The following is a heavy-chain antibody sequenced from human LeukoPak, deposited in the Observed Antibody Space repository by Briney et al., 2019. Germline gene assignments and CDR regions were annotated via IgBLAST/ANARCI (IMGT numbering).Heavy chain of an antibody. D-gene: IGHD3-16*02. Sequence: GGSLRLSCAASGFTVSSNYMSWVRQAPGKGLEWVSVIYSGGSTYYADSVKGRFTISRDNPKNTLYLQMNSLRAEDTAVYYCARDKYVWGSYRYFDYWGQGTLVTVSS. CDR2: IYSGGST. V-gene: IGHV3-66*02. CDR1: GFTVSSNY. J-gene: IGHJ4*02. CDR3: ARDKYVWGSYRYFDY.